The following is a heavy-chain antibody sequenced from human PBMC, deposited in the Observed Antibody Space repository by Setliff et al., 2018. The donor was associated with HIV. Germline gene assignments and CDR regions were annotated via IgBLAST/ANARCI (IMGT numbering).Heavy chain of an antibody. V-gene: IGHV4-4*09. CDR3: ARHADRTYYDSVGFFQY. J-gene: IGHJ1*01. D-gene: IGHD3-22*01. CDR2: IYTSGST. CDR1: GGSIRSFY. Sequence: PSETLSLTCTVSGGSIRSFYWSWIRQPPGKGLEWIGYIYTSGSTNYNPSLKSRVAISVDTSKNQFSLKLRSVTAADTAVYFCARHADRTYYDSVGFFQYWGQGLMVTVSS.